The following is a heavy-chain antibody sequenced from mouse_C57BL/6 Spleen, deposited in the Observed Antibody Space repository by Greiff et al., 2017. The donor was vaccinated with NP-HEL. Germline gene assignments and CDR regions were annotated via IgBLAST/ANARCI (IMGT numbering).Heavy chain of an antibody. Sequence: QVHVKQPGAELVMPGASVKLSCKASGYTFTSYWMHWVKQRPGQGLEWIGEIDPSDSNTNYNQKFKGKSTLTVDKSSSTAYMQLSSLTSEDSAVYYCARADKGYFEVWGTGTTVTVSS. CDR1: GYTFTSYW. CDR3: ARADKGYFEV. J-gene: IGHJ1*03. CDR2: IDPSDSNT. V-gene: IGHV1-69*01.